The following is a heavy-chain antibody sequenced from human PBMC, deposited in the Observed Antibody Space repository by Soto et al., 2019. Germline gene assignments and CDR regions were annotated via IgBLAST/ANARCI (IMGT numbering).Heavy chain of an antibody. D-gene: IGHD3-10*01. Sequence: ASVKVSCKASGYTFTSYGISWVRQAPGQGLEWMGWISAYNGNTNYAQKLQGRVTMTTDTSTSTAYMELRSLRSDDTAVYYCARDRDMYYYGSWTLDAFDIWGQGTMVTVSS. CDR3: ARDRDMYYYGSWTLDAFDI. J-gene: IGHJ3*02. CDR1: GYTFTSYG. CDR2: ISAYNGNT. V-gene: IGHV1-18*01.